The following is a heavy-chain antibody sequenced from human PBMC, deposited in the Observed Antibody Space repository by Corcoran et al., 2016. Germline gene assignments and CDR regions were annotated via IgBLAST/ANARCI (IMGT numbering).Heavy chain of an antibody. CDR2: INHSGST. V-gene: IGHV4-34*01. CDR3: SRGAYDFWSVYFYYDYGMDV. J-gene: IGHJ6*02. Sequence: QVQLQQWGAGLLKPSETLSLTCAVYGGSFSGYYWSWIRQPPGKGLEWIGEINHSGSTNYNPSLKSRVTISVDTSKNQFSLKLSSVTDADTAGCYCSRGAYDFWSVYFYYDYGMDVWGQGTTVTVSS. CDR1: GGSFSGYY. D-gene: IGHD3-3*01.